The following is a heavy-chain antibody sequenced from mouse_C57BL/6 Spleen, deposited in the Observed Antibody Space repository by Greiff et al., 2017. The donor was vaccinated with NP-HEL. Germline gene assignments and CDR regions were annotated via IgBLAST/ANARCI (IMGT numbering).Heavy chain of an antibody. V-gene: IGHV5-6*01. CDR1: GFTFSSYG. CDR3: ARHVAYGNYFDY. Sequence: EVQLQESGGDLVKPGGSLKLSCAASGFTFSSYGMSWVRQTPDKRLEWVATISSGGSYTYYPDSVKGRFTISRDKAKNTLYLQMSSLKSEDTAMYYCARHVAYGNYFDYWGQGTTLTVSS. J-gene: IGHJ2*01. D-gene: IGHD2-1*01. CDR2: ISSGGSYT.